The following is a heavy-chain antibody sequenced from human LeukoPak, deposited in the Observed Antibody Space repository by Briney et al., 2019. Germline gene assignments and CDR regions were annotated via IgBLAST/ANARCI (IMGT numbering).Heavy chain of an antibody. V-gene: IGHV4-61*08. Sequence: SETLSLTCTVSGGSISSGGYYWSWIRQHPGKGLEWIGYIYYTGSTNYNPSLKGRVTISVDTSKDQFSLKLSSVTAADTAVYYCARLTIFGVVMFDYWGQGTLVTVSS. CDR1: GGSISSGGYY. D-gene: IGHD3-3*01. J-gene: IGHJ4*02. CDR2: IYYTGST. CDR3: ARLTIFGVVMFDY.